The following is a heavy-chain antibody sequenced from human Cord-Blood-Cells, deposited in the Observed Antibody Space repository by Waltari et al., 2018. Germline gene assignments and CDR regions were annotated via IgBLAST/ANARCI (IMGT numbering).Heavy chain of an antibody. CDR1: GFTFSSYG. V-gene: IGHV3-33*01. Sequence: QVQLVESGGGVVQPGRSLRLSCAASGFTFSSYGMHWVRQAPGKGLGWVAVIWYDGSNKYYADSVKGRFTISRDNSKNTLYLQMNSLRAEDTAVYYCATRLLTGDGFDYWGQGTLVTVSS. D-gene: IGHD7-27*01. CDR2: IWYDGSNK. CDR3: ATRLLTGDGFDY. J-gene: IGHJ4*02.